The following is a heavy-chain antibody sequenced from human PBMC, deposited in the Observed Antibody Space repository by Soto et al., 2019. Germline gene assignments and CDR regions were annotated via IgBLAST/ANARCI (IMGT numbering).Heavy chain of an antibody. Sequence: PSETLSLTCAVSGGSFNSYYWGWIRQPPGKGLEWIGDISYSGNTNQNPSLQSRVIMSVVTSKNQFSLKVNSVTAADTDIYYCARVIMLSYRGNYPPRYYFDYWGQGTLVTVSS. CDR2: ISYSGNT. CDR1: GGSFNSYY. D-gene: IGHD1-26*01. V-gene: IGHV4-59*01. J-gene: IGHJ4*02. CDR3: ARVIMLSYRGNYPPRYYFDY.